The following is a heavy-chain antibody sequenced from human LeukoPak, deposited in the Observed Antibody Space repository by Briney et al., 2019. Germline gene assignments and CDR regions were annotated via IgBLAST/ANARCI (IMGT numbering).Heavy chain of an antibody. V-gene: IGHV3-7*01. D-gene: IGHD5-18*01. J-gene: IGHJ6*03. CDR3: ARIGYSYGPLGYYYHMDV. CDR1: GFTFSSYL. Sequence: GGSLRLSCAASGFTFSSYLMSWVRQAPGKGLEWVANINQDGSEKYYVDSVKGRFTISRDNAKNSLYLQMNSLRAEDTAVYYCARIGYSYGPLGYYYHMDVWGKGTTVTISS. CDR2: INQDGSEK.